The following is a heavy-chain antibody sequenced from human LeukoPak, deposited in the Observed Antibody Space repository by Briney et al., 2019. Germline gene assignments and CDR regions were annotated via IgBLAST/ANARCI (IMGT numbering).Heavy chain of an antibody. J-gene: IGHJ6*03. V-gene: IGHV1-58*02. CDR3: AADRLGIAAAGTGRGGFYYYYMDV. Sequence: GTSVKVSCKASGFTFTSSAMQWVRQARGQRLEWIGWIVVGSGNTNYAQKFQERVTITRDMSTSTAYMELSSLRSEDTAVYYCAADRLGIAAAGTGRGGFYYYYMDVWGKGTTVTISS. CDR1: GFTFTSSA. CDR2: IVVGSGNT. D-gene: IGHD6-13*01.